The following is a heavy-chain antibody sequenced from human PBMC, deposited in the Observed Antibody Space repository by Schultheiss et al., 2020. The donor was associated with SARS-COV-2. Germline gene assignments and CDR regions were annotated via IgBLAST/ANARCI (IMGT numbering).Heavy chain of an antibody. Sequence: SETLSLTCTVSGGSISSGGYYWSWIRQHPGKGLEWIGYIYYSGRTFYNPSLKSRVIISVDTSKSHFSLRLSSVTAADTAVYYCVRAFPTVVTATVFYYYGMDVWGQGTTVTVSS. D-gene: IGHD4-23*01. J-gene: IGHJ6*02. CDR1: GGSISSGGYY. V-gene: IGHV4-31*03. CDR3: VRAFPTVVTATVFYYYGMDV. CDR2: IYYSGRT.